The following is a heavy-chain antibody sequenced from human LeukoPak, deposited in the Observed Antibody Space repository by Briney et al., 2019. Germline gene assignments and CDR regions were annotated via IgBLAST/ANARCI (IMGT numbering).Heavy chain of an antibody. CDR1: GFTFSSHG. CDR3: AKDLSYFSFDD. CDR2: ISPDGSKK. V-gene: IGHV3-33*06. J-gene: IGHJ6*02. D-gene: IGHD2-21*01. Sequence: QPGGSLRLSCAASGFTFSSHGMNWVRQAPGKGLEWVAGISPDGSKKYYVDAVKGRFTISRDNSKNTPYLQMNSLRVEDAAMYYCAKDLSYFSFDDWGQGTTVTVSS.